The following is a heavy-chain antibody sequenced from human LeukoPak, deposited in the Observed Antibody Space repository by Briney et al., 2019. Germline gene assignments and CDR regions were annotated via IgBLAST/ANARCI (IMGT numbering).Heavy chain of an antibody. CDR2: ISESGGST. CDR1: GFTFSSYA. CDR3: ARREPHPFDY. V-gene: IGHV3-23*01. Sequence: GGSLRLSCAASGFTFSSYAISWLRQGPGKGLEWVSTISESGGSTYYADSVKGRLTISRDNSKNTLYLQMNSLRAEDTAVYYCARREPHPFDYWGQGTLVTVSS. J-gene: IGHJ4*02.